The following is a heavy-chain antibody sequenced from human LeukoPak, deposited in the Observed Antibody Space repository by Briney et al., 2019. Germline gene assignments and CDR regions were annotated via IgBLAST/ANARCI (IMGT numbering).Heavy chain of an antibody. CDR1: GGSISSYY. CDR3: ARDIGYCSSTSCYI. V-gene: IGHV4-4*07. D-gene: IGHD2-2*02. CDR2: IYTSGST. Sequence: SETLSLTCTVSGGSISSYYWSWIRQPAGKGLEWIGRIYTSGSTNYNPSLKSRVTTSVDTSKNQFSLKLSSVTAADTAVYYCARDIGYCSSTSCYIWGQGTLVTVSS. J-gene: IGHJ4*02.